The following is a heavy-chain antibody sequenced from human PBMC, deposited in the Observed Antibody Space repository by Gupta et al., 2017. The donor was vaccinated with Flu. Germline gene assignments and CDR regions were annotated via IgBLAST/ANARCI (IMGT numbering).Heavy chain of an antibody. Sequence: EVQLVESGGGPVKSGGSLRLSCAAPGIDFSSYSMNWVRQGPGKELEWVSSISFDGNAAFYADSVKGRFTISRDNDENSLYLQIDSLGVEDTAVYYCARSDGSGWYYFEFWGQGTLVTVSS. J-gene: IGHJ4*02. D-gene: IGHD6-19*01. V-gene: IGHV3-21*06. CDR1: GIDFSSYS. CDR3: ARSDGSGWYYFEF. CDR2: ISFDGNAA.